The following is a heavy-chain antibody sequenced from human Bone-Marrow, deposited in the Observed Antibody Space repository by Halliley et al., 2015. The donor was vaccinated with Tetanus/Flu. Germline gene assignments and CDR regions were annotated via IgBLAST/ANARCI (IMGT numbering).Heavy chain of an antibody. V-gene: IGHV4-31*02. D-gene: IGHD5-12*01. J-gene: IGHJ4*02. CDR3: AMGTSGYGDYFDN. CDR2: IYFSGIT. Sequence: WFGYIYFSGITYSNPSLESRVSISVDTSKPQFSLKLTSMTAADTAVYYCAMGTSGYGDYFDNWGLGTLVTVSS.